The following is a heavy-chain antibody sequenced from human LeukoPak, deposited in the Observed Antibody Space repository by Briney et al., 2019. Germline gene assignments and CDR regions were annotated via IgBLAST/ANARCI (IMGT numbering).Heavy chain of an antibody. D-gene: IGHD4-23*01. CDR3: ARLPPSDYGGNFDY. J-gene: IGHJ4*02. CDR2: VFHSGNT. Sequence: AETLSLTCAVSDYSITGGYYWGWIRQSPGKGLEWVGIVFHSGNTYYNPSLKSRVTISIDMSKKQFSPELSSVTAADTAVYYCARLPPSDYGGNFDYWGQGILVTVSS. V-gene: IGHV4-38-2*01. CDR1: DYSITGGYY.